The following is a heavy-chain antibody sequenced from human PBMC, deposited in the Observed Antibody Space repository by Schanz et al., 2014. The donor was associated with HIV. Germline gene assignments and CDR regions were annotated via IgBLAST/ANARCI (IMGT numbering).Heavy chain of an antibody. V-gene: IGHV3-30*18. CDR3: AKDPTYGDYGGDAFDI. Sequence: QVQLVESGGGVVQPGRSLRLSCAASGFTFSSHGMHWVRQAPGKRLEWVAVISYDGSNKYYADSVKGRFTIPRDNSKNTLYLQMNSLRAEDTAVYYCAKDPTYGDYGGDAFDIWGQGTMVTVSS. CDR2: ISYDGSNK. CDR1: GFTFSSHG. J-gene: IGHJ3*02. D-gene: IGHD4-17*01.